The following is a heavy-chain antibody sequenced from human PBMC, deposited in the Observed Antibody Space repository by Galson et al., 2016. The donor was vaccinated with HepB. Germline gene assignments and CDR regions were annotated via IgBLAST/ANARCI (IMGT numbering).Heavy chain of an antibody. CDR2: LSIYNGNT. J-gene: IGHJ5*02. V-gene: IGHV1-18*01. CDR3: ARSIAVAGLDP. CDR1: GYSFSNYS. Sequence: SVKVSSKASGYSFSNYSINWLRQAPGQGPEWMGWLSIYNGNTNYAQKFQGRVTLTTDTSTSTAYMELRSLRSDDTAVYYCARSIAVAGLDPWGQGTLVTVSS. D-gene: IGHD6-19*01.